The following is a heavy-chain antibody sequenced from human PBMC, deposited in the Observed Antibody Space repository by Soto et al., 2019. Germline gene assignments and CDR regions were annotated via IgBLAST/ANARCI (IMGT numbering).Heavy chain of an antibody. CDR1: GYTFTSYG. D-gene: IGHD3-22*01. CDR3: ARGGEMKYYDSSGYLY. Sequence: ASVKVSCKASGYTFTSYGISWVRQAPGQGLEWMGWISAYNGNTNYAQKLQGRVTMTTDTSTSTAYMELSSLRVEDTAVYYCARGGEMKYYDSSGYLYWGQGTLVTVSS. J-gene: IGHJ4*02. V-gene: IGHV1-18*01. CDR2: ISAYNGNT.